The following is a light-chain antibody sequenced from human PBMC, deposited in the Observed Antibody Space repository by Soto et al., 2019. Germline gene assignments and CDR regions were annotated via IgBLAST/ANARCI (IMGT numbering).Light chain of an antibody. Sequence: QSVLTQPASVSGSPGQSITISCTGTGSDVGGYNYVSWYPQHPGKAPKLMIYDVNNRPSGISYRFSGSKSGDTASLTISGLQPEYEADYYCNTFTTSNTWVFGGGTQLTVL. J-gene: IGLJ3*02. CDR1: GSDVGGYNY. CDR3: NTFTTSNTWV. CDR2: DVN. V-gene: IGLV2-14*03.